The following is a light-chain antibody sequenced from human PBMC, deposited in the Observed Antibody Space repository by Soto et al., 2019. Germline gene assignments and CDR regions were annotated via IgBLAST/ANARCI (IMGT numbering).Light chain of an antibody. CDR1: SSDIGSYNF. Sequence: QYALTQPASVSGSPGQSITISCTGTSSDIGSYNFVCWFQQHPGKAPKLLIYDVTNRPSGVSNRFSGSKSGNTASLTISGLQAEDEADYYCTSYTTRSTLEIGGGTKVTVL. CDR3: TSYTTRSTLE. CDR2: DVT. V-gene: IGLV2-14*01. J-gene: IGLJ2*01.